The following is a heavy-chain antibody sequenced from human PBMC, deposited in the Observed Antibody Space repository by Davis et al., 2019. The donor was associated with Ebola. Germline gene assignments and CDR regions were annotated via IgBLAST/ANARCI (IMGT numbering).Heavy chain of an antibody. Sequence: GESLKISCAASGFTVSRNYMSWVRQAPGKGLKWVSVIYSGGSTYYADSVKGRFTISRDNSKNTLYLQMNSLRAEDTAVYYCATQQIWFGEVEWGQGTLVTVSS. J-gene: IGHJ4*02. D-gene: IGHD3-10*01. CDR1: GFTVSRNY. CDR2: IYSGGST. CDR3: ATQQIWFGEVE. V-gene: IGHV3-53*01.